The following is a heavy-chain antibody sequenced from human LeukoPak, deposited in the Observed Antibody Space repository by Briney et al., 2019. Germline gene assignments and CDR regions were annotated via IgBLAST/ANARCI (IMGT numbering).Heavy chain of an antibody. CDR2: IYYSGTT. CDR3: ARKRWLQPFDY. V-gene: IGHV4-39*02. J-gene: IGHJ4*02. Sequence: SETLSLTCTVSGGSISSYYWDWIRQPPGKGLEWIGSIYYSGTTYYSPSLKSRVTISVDTSKNHFSLKLSSVTAADTAVYYCARKRWLQPFDYWGQGTPVTVSS. D-gene: IGHD5-24*01. CDR1: GGSISSYY.